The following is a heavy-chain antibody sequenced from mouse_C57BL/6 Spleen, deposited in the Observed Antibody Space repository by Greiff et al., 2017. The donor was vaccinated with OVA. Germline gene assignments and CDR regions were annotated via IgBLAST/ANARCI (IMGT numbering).Heavy chain of an antibody. CDR2: IDPSDSET. V-gene: IGHV1-52*01. CDR3: ARDGNYPYFDV. CDR1: GYTFTSYW. J-gene: IGHJ1*03. Sequence: VKLQQPGAELVRPGSSVKLSCKASGYTFTSYWMHWVKQRPIQGLEWIGNIDPSDSETHYNQKFKDKATLTVDKSSSTAYMQLSSLTSEDSAVYYCARDGNYPYFDVWGTGTTVTVSS. D-gene: IGHD2-1*01.